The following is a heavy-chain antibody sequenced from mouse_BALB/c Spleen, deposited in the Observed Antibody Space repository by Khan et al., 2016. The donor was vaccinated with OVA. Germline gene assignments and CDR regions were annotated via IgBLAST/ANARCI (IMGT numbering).Heavy chain of an antibody. CDR1: GYTFTDFT. J-gene: IGHJ3*01. CDR3: TRGGGGNRFAY. Sequence: QVQLKQSGAELVRPGVSVKISCKGSGYTFTDFTMHWVKQSHAKSLEWIGVISTYYGDVTYNQKFKGKATMTVDKSSSTAYMELARLPSEDSAIYYCTRGGGGNRFAYWGQGTLVTVSA. CDR2: ISTYYGDV. V-gene: IGHV1S137*01.